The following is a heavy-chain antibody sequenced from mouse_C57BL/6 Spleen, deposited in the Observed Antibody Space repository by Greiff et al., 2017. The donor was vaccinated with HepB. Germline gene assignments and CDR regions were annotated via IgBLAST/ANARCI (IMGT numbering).Heavy chain of an antibody. Sequence: QVQLQQPGAELVKPGASVKLSCKASGYTFTSYWMQWVKQRPGQGLEWIGEIDPSDSYTNYNQKFKGKATLTVDTSSSTAYMQLSSLTSEDSAVYDCARNWDPYYFDYWSQGTTLTVSS. CDR2: IDPSDSYT. D-gene: IGHD4-1*01. J-gene: IGHJ2*01. CDR1: GYTFTSYW. V-gene: IGHV1-50*01. CDR3: ARNWDPYYFDY.